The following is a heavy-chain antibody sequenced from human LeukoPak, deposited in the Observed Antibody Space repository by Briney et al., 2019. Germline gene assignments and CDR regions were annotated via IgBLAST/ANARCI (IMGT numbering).Heavy chain of an antibody. J-gene: IGHJ4*02. D-gene: IGHD2-2*01. V-gene: IGHV5-51*01. Sequence: GEVLKISCKDSGYSFTSHWIGWVRQRPGKGLEWMGIIYPGNSETKYSPSLQGQVTISADKSIITASLQWSSLRASDTAVYYCARLAGSGLSTSFHFFDSWGQGTLVTASS. CDR3: ARLAGSGLSTSFHFFDS. CDR2: IYPGNSET. CDR1: GYSFTSHW.